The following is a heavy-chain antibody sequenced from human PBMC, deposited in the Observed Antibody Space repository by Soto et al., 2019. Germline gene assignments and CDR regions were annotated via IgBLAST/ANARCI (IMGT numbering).Heavy chain of an antibody. D-gene: IGHD1-1*01. J-gene: IGHJ1*01. CDR1: GYSFTTYW. CDR2: ICPGDSDI. CDR3: AKLNWKTGIQNIGPGGHFQA. V-gene: IGHV5-51*01. Sequence: GESLKISCKTSGYSFTTYWIGWVRQMPGKGLEWMGIICPGDSDIRYSPLFQGQVTISADKSINTAYLQWSSLKASDTAMYYCAKLNWKTGIQNIGPGGHFQAWGTAPLVTV.